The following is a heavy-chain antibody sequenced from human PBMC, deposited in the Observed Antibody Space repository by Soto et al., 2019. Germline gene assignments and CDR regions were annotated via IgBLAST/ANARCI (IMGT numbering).Heavy chain of an antibody. J-gene: IGHJ4*02. CDR1: GYTFTGYY. CDR2: INPNSGAT. D-gene: IGHD5-12*01. Sequence: ASVKVSCKASGYTFTGYYIHWVRQAPGQGLEWMGWINPNSGATYYAQKFQGRVTMTRDTSITPAYMDLSRLRSDDTAVYKCSRANSGDDDEFRYWRQGSTFTVSS. V-gene: IGHV1-2*02. CDR3: SRANSGDDDEFRY.